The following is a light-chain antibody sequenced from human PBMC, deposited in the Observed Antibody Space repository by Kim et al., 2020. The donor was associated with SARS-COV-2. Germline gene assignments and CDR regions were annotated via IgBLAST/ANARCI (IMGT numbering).Light chain of an antibody. V-gene: IGKV1-27*01. CDR2: GAS. CDR1: RGINSY. J-gene: IGKJ4*01. Sequence: SASVGDRVTITCRASRGINSYLAWYQQKSGQSPKLLIYGASTLQSGVPSRFSGSGSGTDFTLTISSLQPEDVATYYCQKYNSVPLTFGGGTKLEI. CDR3: QKYNSVPLT.